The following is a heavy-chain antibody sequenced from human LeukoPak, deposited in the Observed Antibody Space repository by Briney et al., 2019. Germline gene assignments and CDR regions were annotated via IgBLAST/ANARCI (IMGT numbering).Heavy chain of an antibody. V-gene: IGHV4-39*07. J-gene: IGHJ5*02. CDR3: ARGSYDILTGYYTTYNWFDP. CDR2: IYTSGST. D-gene: IGHD3-9*01. CDR1: GGSISSSSYY. Sequence: PSETLSLTCTVSGGSISSSSYYWGWIRQPPGKGVEWIGRIYTSGSTNYNPSLKSRVTMSVDTSKNQFSLKLSSVTAADTAVYYCARGSYDILTGYYTTYNWFDPWGQGTLVTVSS.